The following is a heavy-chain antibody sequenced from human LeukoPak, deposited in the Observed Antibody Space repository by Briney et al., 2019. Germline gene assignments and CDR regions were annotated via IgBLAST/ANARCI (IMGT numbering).Heavy chain of an antibody. CDR2: ISGSGGST. D-gene: IGHD7-27*01. CDR1: GFTFSSYA. V-gene: IGHV3-23*01. CDR3: ARDKELGISTWLDP. J-gene: IGHJ5*02. Sequence: GGSLRLSCAASGFTFSSYAMSWVRQAPGKGLEWVSAISGSGGSTYYADSVKGRFTVSRDNSKNTVYLQMNSLRAEDTAVYYCARDKELGISTWLDPWGQGTRVTVSS.